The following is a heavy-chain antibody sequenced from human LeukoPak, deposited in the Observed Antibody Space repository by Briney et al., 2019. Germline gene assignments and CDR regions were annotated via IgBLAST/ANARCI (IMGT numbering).Heavy chain of an antibody. CDR3: ARGLDIRGFDY. CDR2: INHSGST. D-gene: IGHD5-12*01. CDR1: GGSFNGYY. V-gene: IGHV4-34*01. Sequence: PSETLSLTCAVYGGSFNGYYWSWIRQPPGKGLEWIGEINHSGSTNYNPSLKSRVTISVDTSKNQFSLKLSSVTAADTAVYYCARGLDIRGFDYWGQGTLATVSS. J-gene: IGHJ4*02.